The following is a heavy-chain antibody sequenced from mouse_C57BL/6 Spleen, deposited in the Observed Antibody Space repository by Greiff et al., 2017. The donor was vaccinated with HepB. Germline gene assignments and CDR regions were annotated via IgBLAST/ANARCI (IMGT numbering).Heavy chain of an antibody. V-gene: IGHV5-4*01. Sequence: EVKLMESGGGLVKPGGSLKLSCAASGFTFSSYAMSWVRQTPEKRLEWVATISDGGSYTYYPDNVKGRFTISRDNAKNNLYLQMSHLKSEDTAMYYCARDRGYYGSSYHWYFDVWGTGTTVTVSS. D-gene: IGHD1-1*01. J-gene: IGHJ1*03. CDR3: ARDRGYYGSSYHWYFDV. CDR1: GFTFSSYA. CDR2: ISDGGSYT.